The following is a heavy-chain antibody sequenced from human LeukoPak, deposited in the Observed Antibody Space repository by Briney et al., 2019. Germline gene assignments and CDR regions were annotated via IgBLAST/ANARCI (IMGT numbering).Heavy chain of an antibody. CDR3: AREFSGYDFADAFDI. Sequence: GGSLRLSCAASGFTFSSYSMNWVRQAPGKGLEWVSSISSSSSYIYYADSVKGRFTISRDNAKNSLYLQMNSLRAEDTAVYYCAREFSGYDFADAFDIWGQGTMVTVSS. CDR2: ISSSSSYI. D-gene: IGHD5-12*01. CDR1: GFTFSSYS. V-gene: IGHV3-21*01. J-gene: IGHJ3*02.